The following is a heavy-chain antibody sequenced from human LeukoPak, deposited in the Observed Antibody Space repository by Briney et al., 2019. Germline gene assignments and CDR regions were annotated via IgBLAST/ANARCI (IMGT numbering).Heavy chain of an antibody. CDR1: GFTFSSSA. D-gene: IGHD3-22*01. J-gene: IGHJ6*02. V-gene: IGHV3-23*01. Sequence: GGSLRLSCAASGFTFSSSAMSWVRQVPGKGLEWVSGISASGGSTSYADSVRGRFTISRDNSKNTLYVQMNSLRDEDTAVYYCAKDLYESSGYVGYYYGMDVWGQGTTVTVS. CDR3: AKDLYESSGYVGYYYGMDV. CDR2: ISASGGST.